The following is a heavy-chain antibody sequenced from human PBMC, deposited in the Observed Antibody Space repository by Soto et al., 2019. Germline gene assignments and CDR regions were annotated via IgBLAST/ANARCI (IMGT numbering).Heavy chain of an antibody. CDR3: ARSIGVGHSYYGMDX. CDR1: GGTFSSYA. CDR2: IIPIFGTA. V-gene: IGHV1-69*01. Sequence: VSFKASGGTFSSYAISWVRQAPGQGLEWMGGIIPIFGTANYAKKFQGRVTITADESTSTAYMELSSLRSEDTAVYYCARSIGVGHSYYGMDXWGQGTTVTVS. D-gene: IGHD3-10*01. J-gene: IGHJ6*02.